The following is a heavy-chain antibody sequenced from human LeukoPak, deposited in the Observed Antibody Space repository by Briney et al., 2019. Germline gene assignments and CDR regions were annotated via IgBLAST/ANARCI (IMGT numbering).Heavy chain of an antibody. CDR3: ARGGSRSRRGDDALDI. CDR2: ISAYNGNT. V-gene: IGHV1-18*01. J-gene: IGHJ3*02. CDR1: GYTFTNYA. Sequence: ASVKVSCKASGYTFTNYAMNWVRQAPGQGLEWMGWISAYNGNTELAQKFQGRVTLATDASTSTAYVELRSLTSGDTAVYFCARGGSRSRRGDDALDIWGQGTKVTVSS. D-gene: IGHD3-10*01.